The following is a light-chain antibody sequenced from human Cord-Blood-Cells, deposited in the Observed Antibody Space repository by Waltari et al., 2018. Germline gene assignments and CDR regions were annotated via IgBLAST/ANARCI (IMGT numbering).Light chain of an antibody. CDR3: QQSYNTPPWT. J-gene: IGKJ1*01. Sequence: DIQMTQSPSSLSASVGDRVTITCRVSQSISSYLNWYQQKPGKAPKILIYAASSLQSWVPSRFSGSGSGTDFTLTISSLQPDDFATYYCQQSYNTPPWTFGQGTKVEIK. CDR1: QSISSY. V-gene: IGKV1-39*01. CDR2: AAS.